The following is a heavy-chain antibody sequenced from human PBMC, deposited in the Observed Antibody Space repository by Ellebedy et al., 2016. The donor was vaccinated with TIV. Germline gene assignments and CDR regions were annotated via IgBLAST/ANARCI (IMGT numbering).Heavy chain of an antibody. CDR2: ISYDGSNK. CDR1: GFTFSSYA. CDR3: ARLGRDGYPRYGMDV. D-gene: IGHD5-24*01. Sequence: GESLKISCAASGFTFSSYAMHWVRQAPGKGLEWVAVISYDGSNKYYADSVKGRFTISRDNSKNTLYLQMNSLRAEDTAVYYCARLGRDGYPRYGMDVWGQGTTVTVSS. V-gene: IGHV3-30*01. J-gene: IGHJ6*02.